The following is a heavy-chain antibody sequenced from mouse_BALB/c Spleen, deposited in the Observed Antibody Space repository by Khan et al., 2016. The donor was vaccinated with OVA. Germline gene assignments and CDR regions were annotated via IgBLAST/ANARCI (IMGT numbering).Heavy chain of an antibody. D-gene: IGHD1-2*01. CDR1: GYSFTDYY. V-gene: IGHV1-77*01. CDR2: ISPGSGDT. J-gene: IGHJ3*01. Sequence: QVQLQQSGAELTRPGASVKLSCKASGYSFTDYYINWVKQRTGQGLEWIGEISPGSGDTYYNEKFKGKATLTADKSSSTAYMQLSSLTSEASAVYSCARRNYFGYTFAYWGQGTLVTVSA. CDR3: ARRNYFGYTFAY.